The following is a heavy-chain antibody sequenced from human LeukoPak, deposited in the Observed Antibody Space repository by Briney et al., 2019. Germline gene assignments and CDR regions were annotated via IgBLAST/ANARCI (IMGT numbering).Heavy chain of an antibody. Sequence: ASVKVSSKASGYTFTSYDINWVRQATGPGLEWMGWMNPNCGNTGYATKFPARVTMTRNTSIGTAYMVLSSLRSEDTAVYYCARDGGSYYGSGSFYGMDVWGQGTTVTVSS. CDR1: GYTFTSYD. D-gene: IGHD3-10*01. CDR3: ARDGGSYYGSGSFYGMDV. CDR2: MNPNCGNT. V-gene: IGHV1-8*01. J-gene: IGHJ6*02.